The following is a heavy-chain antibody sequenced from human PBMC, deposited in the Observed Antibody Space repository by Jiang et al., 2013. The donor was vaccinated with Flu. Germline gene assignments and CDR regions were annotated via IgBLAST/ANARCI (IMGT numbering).Heavy chain of an antibody. CDR1: GGTFSSYT. CDR2: IIPILGIA. CDR3: ARDRDTAMVSYYYGMDV. J-gene: IGHJ6*02. V-gene: IGHV1-69*04. D-gene: IGHD5-18*01. Sequence: GAEVKKPGSSVKVSCKASGGTFSSYTISWVRQAPGQGLEWMGRIIPILGIANYAQKFQGRVTITADKSTSTAYMELSSLRSEDTAVYYCARDRDTAMVSYYYGMDVWGQGTTVTVSS.